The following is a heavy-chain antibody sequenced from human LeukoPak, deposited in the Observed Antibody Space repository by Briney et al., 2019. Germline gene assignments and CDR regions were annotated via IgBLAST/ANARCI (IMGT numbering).Heavy chain of an antibody. CDR1: GYTFTAYY. V-gene: IGHV1-2*02. D-gene: IGHD6-19*01. CDR2: INPNSGGT. CDR3: ARDYSSSPGDY. J-gene: IGHJ4*02. Sequence: ASVKVSCKASGYTFTAYYLHWVRQARGQGLEWMGWINPNSGGTNYAQRFQGRVTMTRDTSISTAYMELSRLRSDDTAVYYCARDYSSSPGDYWGQGTLVTVSS.